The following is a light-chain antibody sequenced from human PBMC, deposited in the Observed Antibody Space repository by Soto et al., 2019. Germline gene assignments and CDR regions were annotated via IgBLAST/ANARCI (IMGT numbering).Light chain of an antibody. CDR1: NSDVGDYNY. V-gene: IGLV2-14*03. J-gene: IGLJ2*01. Sequence: QSVLTQPASVSGSPGQSITISCTGTNSDVGDYNYVSWYQHHPGKAPKLMIYDVTNRPSGVSIRFSGSRSGNTASLTISGLQAEDEADYYCSSYTSIVVFGGGTKVTVL. CDR3: SSYTSIVV. CDR2: DVT.